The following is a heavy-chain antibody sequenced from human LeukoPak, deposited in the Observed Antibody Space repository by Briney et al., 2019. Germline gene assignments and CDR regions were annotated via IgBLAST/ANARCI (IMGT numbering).Heavy chain of an antibody. CDR3: ARSYSSGPFDY. Sequence: PSETLSLTCTVSGGSISSYYWSWIRQPPGKGLEWIGYIYYSGSTNYNPSLKSRVTISVDTSKNQFSLKMSSVTAADTAVHYCARSYSSGPFDYWGQGTLVTVSS. V-gene: IGHV4-59*01. D-gene: IGHD6-19*01. CDR1: GGSISSYY. J-gene: IGHJ4*02. CDR2: IYYSGST.